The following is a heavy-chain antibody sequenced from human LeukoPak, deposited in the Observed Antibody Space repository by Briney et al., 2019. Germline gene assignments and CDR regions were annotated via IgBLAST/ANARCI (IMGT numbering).Heavy chain of an antibody. J-gene: IGHJ4*02. CDR1: GFTFSSYW. V-gene: IGHV3-7*01. D-gene: IGHD6-19*01. CDR3: ARDSSGWYGHPKNEDY. CDR2: IKGDGSVK. Sequence: GGSLRLSCSASGFTFSSYWMSWVRQAPGKGLERVANIKGDGSVKYYVDSVKGRFTSSRHNAKNSLYLQMNSLRAEDTAVYYCARDSSGWYGHPKNEDYWGQGTLVTVSS.